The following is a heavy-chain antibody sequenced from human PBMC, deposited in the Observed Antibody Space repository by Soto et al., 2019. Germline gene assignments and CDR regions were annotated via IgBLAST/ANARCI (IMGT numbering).Heavy chain of an antibody. D-gene: IGHD5-12*01. Sequence: QVQLQQWGAGLLKPSETLSLTCAVYGGSFSGYYWSWIRQPPGKGLEWIGEINHSGSTNYNPSLKSRVTISVDTSKNQCSLKLSSVTAADTAVYYCARGGVGYDYYCYYGMDVWGQGTTVTVSS. CDR3: ARGGVGYDYYCYYGMDV. J-gene: IGHJ6*01. V-gene: IGHV4-34*01. CDR1: GGSFSGYY. CDR2: INHSGST.